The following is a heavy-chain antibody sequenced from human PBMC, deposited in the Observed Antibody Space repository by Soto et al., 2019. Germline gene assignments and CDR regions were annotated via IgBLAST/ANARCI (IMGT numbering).Heavy chain of an antibody. D-gene: IGHD6-13*01. CDR2: IRSKAYGGTT. V-gene: IGHV3-49*04. CDR1: GFTFGDYA. Sequence: GGSLRLSCTASGFTFGDYAMSWVRQAPGKGLEWVGFIRSKAYGGTTEYAASVKGRFTISRDDSKSIAYLQMNSLKTEDTAVYYCTRLAAAGNNYWGQGTLVTV. J-gene: IGHJ4*02. CDR3: TRLAAAGNNY.